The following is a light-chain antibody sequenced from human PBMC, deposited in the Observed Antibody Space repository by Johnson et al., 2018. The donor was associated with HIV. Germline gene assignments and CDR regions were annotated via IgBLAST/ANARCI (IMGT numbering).Light chain of an antibody. Sequence: QSVLTQPPSVSAAPGQKVTISCSGSSSNIGNNYVSWYQQLPGTAPKLLIYDNNQRPSGVPDRFSGSKSGTSASLAISGLRSEDEADYYCAAWDDSLSVHYVFGTGTTVTVL. CDR2: DNN. J-gene: IGLJ1*01. CDR1: SSNIGNNY. CDR3: AAWDDSLSVHYV. V-gene: IGLV1-47*01.